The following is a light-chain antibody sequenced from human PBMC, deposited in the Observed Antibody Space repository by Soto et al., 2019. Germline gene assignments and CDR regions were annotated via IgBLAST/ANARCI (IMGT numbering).Light chain of an antibody. CDR3: AVWDASLSGHV. J-gene: IGLJ1*01. Sequence: QLVLTQPPSASGTPGQRVTISCSGTSSNIGGYDVHWYQHLPGTAPKVLIYRTNQRPSGVPDRFSASKSGTSASLAISGLRSEDEADYYCAVWDASLSGHVFGTGTKVTVL. CDR1: SSNIGGYD. CDR2: RTN. V-gene: IGLV1-47*01.